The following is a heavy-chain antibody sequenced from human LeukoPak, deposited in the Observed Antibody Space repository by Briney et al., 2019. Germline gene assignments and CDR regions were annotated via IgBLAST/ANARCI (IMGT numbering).Heavy chain of an antibody. CDR2: IYSDNT. J-gene: IGHJ4*02. CDR1: GFTVSSNS. D-gene: IGHD4/OR15-4a*01. CDR3: ARRAGAYSHPYDY. Sequence: GGSLRLSCTVSGFTVSSNSMSWVRQAPGKGLEWVSFIYSDNTHYSDSVKGRFTISRDNSKNTLYLQMNSLRAEDTAVYYCARRAGAYSHPYDYCGQGTLVTVAS. V-gene: IGHV3-53*01.